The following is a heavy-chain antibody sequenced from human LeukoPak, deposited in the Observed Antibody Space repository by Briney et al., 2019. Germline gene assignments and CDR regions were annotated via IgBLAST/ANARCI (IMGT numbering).Heavy chain of an antibody. D-gene: IGHD5-18*01. CDR1: GFTFSSYG. CDR3: AKYPSGYSYGHAEHFVY. CDR2: ISYDGSNK. J-gene: IGHJ4*02. Sequence: GGSLRLSCAASGFTFSSYGMHWVRQAPGKGLEWVAVISYDGSNKYYADSVKGRFTISRDNSKNTLCLQMNSLRAEDTAVYYCAKYPSGYSYGHAEHFVYWGQGTLVTVSS. V-gene: IGHV3-30*18.